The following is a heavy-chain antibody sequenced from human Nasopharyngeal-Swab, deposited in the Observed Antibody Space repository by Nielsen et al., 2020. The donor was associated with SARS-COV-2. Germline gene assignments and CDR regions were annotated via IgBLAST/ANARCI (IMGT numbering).Heavy chain of an antibody. CDR2: INHDGSQK. CDR3: ARESSAADY. J-gene: IGHJ1*01. D-gene: IGHD6-13*01. Sequence: ETLSLTCTVSGGSISSSSYYWGWIRQPPGKGLEWVANINHDGSQKYYVDSVKGRFTISRDNSKNSIYLQMDRLRVEDTAVYYCARESSAADYWGQGTLVTVSS. CDR1: GGSISSSSYY. V-gene: IGHV3-7*01.